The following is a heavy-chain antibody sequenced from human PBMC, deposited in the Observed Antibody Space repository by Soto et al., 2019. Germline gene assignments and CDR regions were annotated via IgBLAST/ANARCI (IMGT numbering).Heavy chain of an antibody. CDR3: ATSPPGDNDAFDV. D-gene: IGHD4-17*01. J-gene: IGHJ3*01. CDR2: ISYFGDT. V-gene: IGHV4-31*11. CDR1: GKSIRSAGYS. Sequence: QVQLQETGPGLVKPSQTLSLTCGVSGKSIRSAGYSWTWIRKRQGKGLEWIGHISYFGDTHYSPSLTSRVTISLDPSKNQFSLELTSVKAADTAVYYCATSPPGDNDAFDVWGQGTLVSVSS.